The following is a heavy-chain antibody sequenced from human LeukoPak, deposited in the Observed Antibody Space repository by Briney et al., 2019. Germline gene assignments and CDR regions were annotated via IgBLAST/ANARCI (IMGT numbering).Heavy chain of an antibody. V-gene: IGHV1-69*13. J-gene: IGHJ4*02. CDR2: IIPIFGTA. CDR3: ARDGDPYCGGDCYSNFDY. Sequence: SVKVSCKASGGTFSSGAISWVRQAPGQGLEWMGGIIPIFGTANYAQKFQGRVTITADESTSTAYMELSSLRSEDTAVYYCARDGDPYCGGDCYSNFDYWGQGTLVTVSS. CDR1: GGTFSSGA. D-gene: IGHD2-21*02.